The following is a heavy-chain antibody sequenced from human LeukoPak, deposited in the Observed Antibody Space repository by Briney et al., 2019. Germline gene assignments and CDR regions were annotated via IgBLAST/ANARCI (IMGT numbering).Heavy chain of an antibody. Sequence: GGSLRLSCAASGFTFSYYVMSWVRQAPGKGLEWVSGIGGTSAGGGRSYADSVKGRFTISRDDSTSTLYLQMNSLRAEDTAVYYCARDCARLRRSSTSCYGNFDYWGQGTLVTVSS. J-gene: IGHJ4*02. CDR3: ARDCARLRRSSTSCYGNFDY. V-gene: IGHV3-23*01. CDR1: GFTFSYYV. CDR2: IGGTSAGGGR. D-gene: IGHD2-2*01.